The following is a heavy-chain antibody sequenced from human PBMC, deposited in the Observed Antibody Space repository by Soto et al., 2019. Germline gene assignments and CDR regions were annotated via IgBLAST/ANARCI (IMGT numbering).Heavy chain of an antibody. CDR2: IYWDGDK. CDR1: GFSLSTSGVA. D-gene: IGHD2-15*01. CDR3: SHRSVATRAFHI. V-gene: IGHV2-5*02. Sequence: QITLKESGPTLVKPTQTLTLTCTFSGFSLSTSGVAVGWIRQPPGKALEWLALIYWDGDKLYSPSLKTRLTITKDTTKNQVVLTMTNMGPVDTATYYCSHRSVATRAFHIWGQGTMVTVSS. J-gene: IGHJ3*02.